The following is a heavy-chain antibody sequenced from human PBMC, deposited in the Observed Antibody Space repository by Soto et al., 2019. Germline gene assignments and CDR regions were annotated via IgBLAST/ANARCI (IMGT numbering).Heavy chain of an antibody. J-gene: IGHJ4*02. Sequence: GGSLRLSCVASGFTFSSYAMSWVRQAPGKGLEWVSGISGSGGSTYYADSVKGRFTISRDNSKNTLYLQMNSLRAEDTAVYYCAKDNGGVIAHFDYWGQGTLVTVSS. D-gene: IGHD3-16*02. CDR2: ISGSGGST. CDR3: AKDNGGVIAHFDY. V-gene: IGHV3-23*01. CDR1: GFTFSSYA.